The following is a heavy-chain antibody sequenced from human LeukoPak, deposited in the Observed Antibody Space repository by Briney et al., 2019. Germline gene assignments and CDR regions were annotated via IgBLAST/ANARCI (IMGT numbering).Heavy chain of an antibody. V-gene: IGHV4-39*07. Sequence: PSETLSLTCTVSGGSISSSSYYWGWIRQPPGKGLEWIGSIYYSGSTYYNPSLKSRVTISVDTSKNQFSLKLSSVTAADTAVYYCARANFIVVVTAGFDPWGQGTLVTVSS. D-gene: IGHD2-21*02. CDR3: ARANFIVVVTAGFDP. J-gene: IGHJ5*02. CDR1: GGSISSSSYY. CDR2: IYYSGST.